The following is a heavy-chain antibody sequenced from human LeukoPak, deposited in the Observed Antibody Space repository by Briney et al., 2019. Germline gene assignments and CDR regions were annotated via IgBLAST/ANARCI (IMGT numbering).Heavy chain of an antibody. Sequence: GGSLRLSCAASGFTFSSYSMNWVRQAPGKGLEWVSSISSSSSYIYYADSVKGRFTISRDNAKNSLYLQMNSLRAEDTAVYYCASPPGRMVQGGHYYYMDVWGKGTTVTVSS. D-gene: IGHD3-10*01. CDR1: GFTFSSYS. V-gene: IGHV3-21*01. CDR3: ASPPGRMVQGGHYYYMDV. J-gene: IGHJ6*03. CDR2: ISSSSSYI.